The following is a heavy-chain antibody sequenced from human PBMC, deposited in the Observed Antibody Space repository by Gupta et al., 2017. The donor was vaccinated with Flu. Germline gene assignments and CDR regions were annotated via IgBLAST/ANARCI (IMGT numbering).Heavy chain of an antibody. V-gene: IGHV3-23*01. CDR1: GFIFSHYA. CDR3: ARRSTVEGPASFDY. CDR2: ISPAGDKI. Sequence: EVQLLESGGGLVQPGGSLRLSCAASGFIFSHYAVSWVRQAPGKGLEWVSAISPAGDKIFYADSAKGRFTISRDNSKDTLYLQMNSLRAEDTATYYCARRSTVEGPASFDYWGQGTLVTVPS. D-gene: IGHD4-17*01. J-gene: IGHJ4*02.